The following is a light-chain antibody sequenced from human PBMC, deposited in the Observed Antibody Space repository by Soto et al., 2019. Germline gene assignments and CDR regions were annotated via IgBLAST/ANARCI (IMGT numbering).Light chain of an antibody. CDR2: GAS. V-gene: IGKV3-20*01. Sequence: EIVLTQSPGTLSLSPGERATLSCRASQSVNNNYFAWYQQKPGQAPRLLIYGASIRATGIPDRFSGSGSGTDFPLAISRLEPEDFAVYYCQQYGTSPPTTFGQGTKLEIK. CDR1: QSVNNNY. CDR3: QQYGTSPPTT. J-gene: IGKJ2*01.